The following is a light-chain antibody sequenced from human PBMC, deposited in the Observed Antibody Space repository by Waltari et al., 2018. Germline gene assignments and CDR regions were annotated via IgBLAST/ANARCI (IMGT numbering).Light chain of an antibody. Sequence: EIVMTQSPATLSVSPGEGATLSCRASQTVDTHLAWYQQRPGQAPRLLIYGASTRATGIPVRFSGSGSGTEFTLTISSLQSEDFALYYCQQYYDWPPYTFGQGTKLEIK. V-gene: IGKV3-15*01. CDR3: QQYYDWPPYT. CDR1: QTVDTH. CDR2: GAS. J-gene: IGKJ2*01.